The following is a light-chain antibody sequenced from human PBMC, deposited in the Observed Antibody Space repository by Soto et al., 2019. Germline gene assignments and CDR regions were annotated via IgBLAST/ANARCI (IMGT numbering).Light chain of an antibody. CDR2: VAS. CDR1: QSISTY. V-gene: IGKV1-39*01. Sequence: DIQMTQSPSTLPASVGDRVTISCRASQSISTYLNWYQQKPGKAPKLLILVASTLPSGVPSRFSGSGSGTDFTLTISSLQPEDFATYYCQQANSFPLTFGGGTKVDI. CDR3: QQANSFPLT. J-gene: IGKJ4*01.